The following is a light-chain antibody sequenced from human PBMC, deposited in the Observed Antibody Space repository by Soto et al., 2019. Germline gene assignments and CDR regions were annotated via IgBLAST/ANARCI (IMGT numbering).Light chain of an antibody. CDR3: QQYNNWPFS. CDR1: QDVTTN. Sequence: EMTMTQFPVIRSDSPGEGVTLSCRAAQDVTTNFAWYQQKRGQAPRLLIYDISSRATGVPARFSGSGSGTEFTLSISGLQSEDFAVYFCQQYNNWPFSFGQGTRLEIK. V-gene: IGKV3-15*01. J-gene: IGKJ5*01. CDR2: DIS.